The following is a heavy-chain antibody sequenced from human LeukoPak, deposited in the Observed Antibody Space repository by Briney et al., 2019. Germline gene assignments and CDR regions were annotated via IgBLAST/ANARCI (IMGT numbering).Heavy chain of an antibody. D-gene: IGHD5-12*01. CDR1: GYSFTSNY. J-gene: IGHJ4*02. CDR3: ARVAGSGYDSLGYYFDC. V-gene: IGHV1-46*01. Sequence: ASVKVSCKASGYSFTSNYMHWVRQAPGQGFEWMGIITPSGGRTTYAQNFQGRVTMTSDTSTSTVYMELSSLRPEDTAVYYCARVAGSGYDSLGYYFDCWGQGTLVTVSS. CDR2: ITPSGGRT.